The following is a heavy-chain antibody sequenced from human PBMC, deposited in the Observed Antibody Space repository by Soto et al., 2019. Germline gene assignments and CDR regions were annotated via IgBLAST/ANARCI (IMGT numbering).Heavy chain of an antibody. D-gene: IGHD4-17*01. Sequence: GASVKVSWKASGYTFTSYGISWGRQAPGQGLEWMGWISAYNGNTNYAQKLQGRVTMTTDTSTSTAYMELRSLRSDDTAVYYCARDFDYGDYTFLYAFDIWGHGTMVTVSS. V-gene: IGHV1-18*01. CDR3: ARDFDYGDYTFLYAFDI. CDR1: GYTFTSYG. CDR2: ISAYNGNT. J-gene: IGHJ3*02.